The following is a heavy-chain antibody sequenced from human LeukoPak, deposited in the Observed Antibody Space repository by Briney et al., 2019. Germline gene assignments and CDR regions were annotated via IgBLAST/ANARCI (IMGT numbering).Heavy chain of an antibody. Sequence: GGSLRLSCTTSGFSFSDNFMGWLRQSPGKGLEWVSYISSRGDTIHYSDVVKGRFTISRDNSKNTLFLQMNSLRAEDTAVYYCAKPLEKYTYGGNFDYWGQGILVTVSS. V-gene: IGHV3-11*01. CDR3: AKPLEKYTYGGNFDY. CDR1: GFSFSDNF. D-gene: IGHD4-23*01. CDR2: ISSRGDTI. J-gene: IGHJ4*02.